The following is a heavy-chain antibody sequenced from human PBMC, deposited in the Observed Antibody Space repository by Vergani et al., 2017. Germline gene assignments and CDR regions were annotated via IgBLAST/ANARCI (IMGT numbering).Heavy chain of an antibody. Sequence: QLQLQESGPGLVKPSETLSLTCTVSGGSISSSSYYWGWIRQPPGKGLEWIGSIYYSGSTYYNPSLKSRVTISVDTSKNQFSLKLSSVTAADTAVYYCAGGSGSYYTLDYWGQGTLVTVSS. CDR3: AGGSGSYYTLDY. V-gene: IGHV4-39*01. CDR1: GGSISSSSYY. CDR2: IYYSGST. J-gene: IGHJ4*02. D-gene: IGHD3-10*01.